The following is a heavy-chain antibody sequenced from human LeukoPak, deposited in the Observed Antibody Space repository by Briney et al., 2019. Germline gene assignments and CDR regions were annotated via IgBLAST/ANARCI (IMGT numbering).Heavy chain of an antibody. D-gene: IGHD3-3*01. CDR3: AKTPVRRFPLYFDY. J-gene: IGHJ4*02. CDR2: ISGSGGST. V-gene: IGHV3-23*01. Sequence: GGSLRPSCAASGFTFSSYAMSWVRQAPGKGLEWVSGISGSGGSTDYADSLKGRFTISRDNSKNTLCLQMNSLRAEDTAVYYCAKTPVRRFPLYFDYWGQGTLVTVSS. CDR1: GFTFSSYA.